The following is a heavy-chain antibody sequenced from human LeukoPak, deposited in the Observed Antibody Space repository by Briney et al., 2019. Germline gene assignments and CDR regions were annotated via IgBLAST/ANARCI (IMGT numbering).Heavy chain of an antibody. Sequence: SETLSLTCAVYGGSFSPYYWRWIRQSPGKGLEWIAEIDHRGDTNYNPSVKRRVTISIDTSKNQFSLNMRSLSAADAAVYYCARGATISETGYFDFWGQGTLVTVSS. D-gene: IGHD5-24*01. CDR2: IDHRGDT. CDR3: ARGATISETGYFDF. J-gene: IGHJ4*03. V-gene: IGHV4-34*01. CDR1: GGSFSPYY.